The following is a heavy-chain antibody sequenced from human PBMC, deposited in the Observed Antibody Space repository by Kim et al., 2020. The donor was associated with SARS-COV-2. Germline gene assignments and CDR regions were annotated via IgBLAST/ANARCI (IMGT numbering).Heavy chain of an antibody. CDR3: AKDVGHYYTVPSNYG. D-gene: IGHD3-22*01. Sequence: GGSLRLSCAGSGFTLSGYSMYWVRQAPGKGLEWLSGITSTGDYTYYTDSVKGRFTISRDNAKNTLYLQMSSLKVEDTGVYYCAKDVGHYYTVPSNYG. CDR1: GFTLSGYS. V-gene: IGHV3-21*01. CDR2: ITSTGDYT. J-gene: IGHJ6*01.